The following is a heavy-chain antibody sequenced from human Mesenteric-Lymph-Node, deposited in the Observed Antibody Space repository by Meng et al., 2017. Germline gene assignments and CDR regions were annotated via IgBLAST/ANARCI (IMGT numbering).Heavy chain of an antibody. CDR2: IWNDGSEK. J-gene: IGHJ4*02. CDR1: KCTFSNYG. Sequence: GRSLRLSCAAPKCTFSNYGMHRVRQAPGKGREWVAVIWNDGSEKFYVDSVKGRFTISRDNAKNSAYLQMNSLRTDDTGIYYCTREEIPAYGPLDYWGQGILVTVSS. D-gene: IGHD2-2*01. V-gene: IGHV3-33*01. CDR3: TREEIPAYGPLDY.